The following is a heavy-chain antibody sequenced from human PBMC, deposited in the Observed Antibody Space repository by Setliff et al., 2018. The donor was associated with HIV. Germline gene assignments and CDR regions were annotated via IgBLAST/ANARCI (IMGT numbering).Heavy chain of an antibody. Sequence: ASVKVSCKASGYTFSNYGINWVRQAPGQGLEWMGWISGYNGDTHSTQKFQGRVTMTTDTSTNTAYMDLRSLRSDDTAVYYCAKCSEMLGTPATSSGYYCGWFDPWGQGTLVTVSS. CDR3: AKCSEMLGTPATSSGYYCGWFDP. CDR2: ISGYNGDT. D-gene: IGHD3-22*01. J-gene: IGHJ5*02. V-gene: IGHV1-18*01. CDR1: GYTFSNYG.